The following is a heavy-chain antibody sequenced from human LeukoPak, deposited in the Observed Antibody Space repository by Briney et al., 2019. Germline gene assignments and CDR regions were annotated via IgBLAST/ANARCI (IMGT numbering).Heavy chain of an antibody. D-gene: IGHD6-19*01. CDR1: GFTFSSYA. Sequence: GGSLRLSCAASGFTFSSYAMNWARQAPGKGLEWVSVISSSGDTTYYSDSVKGRFIISRDNSKNTLYLQMNSLRAEDTAVYYCAKAGIAVPATPEYCGQGTQVTVSS. CDR3: AKAGIAVPATPEY. J-gene: IGHJ4*02. CDR2: ISSSGDTT. V-gene: IGHV3-23*01.